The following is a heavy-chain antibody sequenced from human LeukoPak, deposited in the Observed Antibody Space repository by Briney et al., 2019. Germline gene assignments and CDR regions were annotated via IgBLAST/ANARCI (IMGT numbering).Heavy chain of an antibody. V-gene: IGHV4-34*01. Sequence: PSETLSLTCAVYGGSFSGYYRSWIRQPPGKGLEWIGEINHSGSTNYNPSLKSRVTISVDTSKNQFSLKLSSVTVADTAVYYCARGQWLDNYWGQGTLVTVSS. CDR3: ARGQWLDNY. D-gene: IGHD6-19*01. CDR1: GGSFSGYY. J-gene: IGHJ4*02. CDR2: INHSGST.